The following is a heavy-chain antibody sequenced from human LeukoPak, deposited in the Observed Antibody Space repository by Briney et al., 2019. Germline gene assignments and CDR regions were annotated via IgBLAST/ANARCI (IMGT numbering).Heavy chain of an antibody. CDR3: ARNPEIAAFED. CDR1: GYSISSRNW. J-gene: IGHJ4*02. Sequence: PSVTLSFTCAVSGYSISSRNWWGWIRRPPGKGLEWIGHIHPDGRIHYNPSLKSRVSMSLDTSKNQFSLKLTSVTAVDTAVYYCARNPEIAAFEDWGQGTLITVSS. V-gene: IGHV4-28*05. CDR2: IHPDGRI. D-gene: IGHD1-14*01.